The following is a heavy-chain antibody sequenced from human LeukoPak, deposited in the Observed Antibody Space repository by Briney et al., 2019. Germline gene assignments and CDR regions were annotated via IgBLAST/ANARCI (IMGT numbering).Heavy chain of an antibody. CDR2: ISYDGSNK. CDR3: AKDSLGGRNYFDY. D-gene: IGHD1-26*01. V-gene: IGHV3-30*18. J-gene: IGHJ4*02. Sequence: PGRSLRLSCAASGFTSSSYGMHWVRQAPGKGLEWVAIISYDGSNKYYADSVKGRFTISRDNSKNTLYLQMNSLRAEDTAVYYCAKDSLGGRNYFDYWGQGTLVTVSS. CDR1: GFTSSSYG.